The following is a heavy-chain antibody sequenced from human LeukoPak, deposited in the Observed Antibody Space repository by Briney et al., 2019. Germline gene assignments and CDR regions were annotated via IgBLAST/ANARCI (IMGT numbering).Heavy chain of an antibody. J-gene: IGHJ4*02. D-gene: IGHD3-22*01. CDR2: INPNSGGT. CDR1: GYTFTGYY. V-gene: IGHV1-2*02. CDR3: ARTDYYDSSGYYNY. Sequence: ASVKVSCKASGYTFTGYYMHWVRQAPGQGLEWMGWINPNSGGTNYAQKFQGRATMTRDTSISTAYMELSRLGSDDTAVYYCARTDYYDSSGYYNYWGQGTLVTVSS.